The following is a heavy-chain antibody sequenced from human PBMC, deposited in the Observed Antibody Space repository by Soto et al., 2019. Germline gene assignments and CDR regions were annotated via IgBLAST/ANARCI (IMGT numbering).Heavy chain of an antibody. CDR1: GYSFTSYW. CDR2: IYPGDSDT. D-gene: IGHD2-2*01. J-gene: IGHJ4*02. CDR3: ARWQGYCSSTSCSFFDY. Sequence: RGESLKISCKGSGYSFTSYWIGWVRQMPGKGLEWMGVIYPGDSDTRYSPSFQGQVTISADKSISTAYLQRSSLKASDTAMYYCARWQGYCSSTSCSFFDYWGQGTLVTVSS. V-gene: IGHV5-51*01.